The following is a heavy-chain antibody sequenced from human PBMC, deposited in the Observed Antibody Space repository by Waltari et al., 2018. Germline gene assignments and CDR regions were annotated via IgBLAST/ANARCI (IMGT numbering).Heavy chain of an antibody. J-gene: IGHJ5*02. CDR3: ARELRWVWGWFDP. V-gene: IGHV3-30-3*01. CDR2: ISEDGSNK. CDR1: GFTFSSYA. Sequence: QVQLVESGGGVVQPGRSLRLSCAASGFTFSSYAMHWVRQAPGKGLEWVAVISEDGSNKDYADSVNGRFTISRDNSKNTLYLQMNSLRAEDTAVYYCARELRWVWGWFDPWGQGTLVTVSS. D-gene: IGHD1-26*01.